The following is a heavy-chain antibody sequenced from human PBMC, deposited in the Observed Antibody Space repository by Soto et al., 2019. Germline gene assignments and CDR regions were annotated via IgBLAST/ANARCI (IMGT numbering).Heavy chain of an antibody. D-gene: IGHD3-10*01. CDR2: MNPNSGNT. CDR1: GYTFKNYD. CDR3: ARRITWSLWCFDL. V-gene: IGHV1-8*01. J-gene: IGHJ2*01. Sequence: QVQLLQSGAEVKKPGASVRVSCRASGYTFKNYDINWVRRAPGQGLEWMGWMNPNSGNTGYAQKFQDRVTMTSDTSTRTAYMELSSLTAEDTALYYSARRITWSLWCFDLWGSGTQVTVSS.